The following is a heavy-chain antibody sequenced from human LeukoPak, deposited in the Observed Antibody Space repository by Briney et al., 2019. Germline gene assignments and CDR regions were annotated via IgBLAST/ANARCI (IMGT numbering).Heavy chain of an antibody. J-gene: IGHJ6*03. D-gene: IGHD1-26*01. Sequence: NPSETLSLTCTVSGGSISSSSYYWGWIRQPPGKGLEWIGSIYYSGSTYYNPSLKSRVTISVDTSKNQFSLKLSSVTAADTAVYYCAREELRYYMDVWGKGTTVTVSS. CDR1: GGSISSSSYY. CDR2: IYYSGST. CDR3: AREELRYYMDV. V-gene: IGHV4-39*02.